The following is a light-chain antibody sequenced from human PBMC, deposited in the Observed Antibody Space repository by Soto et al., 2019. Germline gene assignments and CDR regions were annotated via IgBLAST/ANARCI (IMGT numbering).Light chain of an antibody. CDR2: EVA. V-gene: IGLV2-14*01. CDR3: SSYTSSSHLYV. CDR1: NSDIGFYNY. Sequence: QSVLTHPASVSWSPGHSITISCTGTNSDIGFYNYVSWYQQHPGEAPKLIIYEVAKRPSGVSSRFSGSKSGNTASLTISGLQAEDEADYHCSSYTSSSHLYVFGTGTKVTAL. J-gene: IGLJ1*01.